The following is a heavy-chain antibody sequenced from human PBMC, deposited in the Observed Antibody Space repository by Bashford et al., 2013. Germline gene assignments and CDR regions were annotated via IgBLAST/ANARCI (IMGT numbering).Heavy chain of an antibody. D-gene: IGHD3-3*01. Sequence: GGSLRLSCAASGFTFSSYAMSWVRQAPGKGLEWVSAISGSGGSTYYADSVKGRFTISRDNSKNTLYLQMNSLRAEDTAVYYCAKEPRGWSGYSNWFDPWGQGTLVTVSS. V-gene: IGHV3-23*01. CDR1: GFTFSSYA. CDR2: ISGSGGST. CDR3: AKEPRGWSGYSNWFDP. J-gene: IGHJ5*02.